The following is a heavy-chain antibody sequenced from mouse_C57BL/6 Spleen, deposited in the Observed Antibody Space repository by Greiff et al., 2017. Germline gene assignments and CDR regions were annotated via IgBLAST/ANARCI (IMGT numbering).Heavy chain of an antibody. V-gene: IGHV1-52*01. CDR3: ARGDYYGSSYRYAMDY. J-gene: IGHJ4*01. CDR1: GYTFTSYW. D-gene: IGHD1-1*01. Sequence: VQLQQSGAELVRPGSSVKLSCKASGYTFTSYWMHWVKQRPMQGLEWIGNIDPSDSETHYNQKFKDKATLTVDKSSSTAYMQLSSLTSEDSAVYYCARGDYYGSSYRYAMDYWGQGTSVTVSS. CDR2: IDPSDSET.